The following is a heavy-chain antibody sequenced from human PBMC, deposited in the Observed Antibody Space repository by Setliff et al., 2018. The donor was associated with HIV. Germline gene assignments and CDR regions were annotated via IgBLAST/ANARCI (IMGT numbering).Heavy chain of an antibody. Sequence: GSGPTLVNPTQTLTLTCTFSGFSRTTSGVGVGWIRQPPEEALEWLAIIYLNDEKRYNLSLKSRLTVTKNTSKKEVVVTMTNMDPVDTATYYCAHNRDHSTGPYFYDYWGQGTRVTVSS. J-gene: IGHJ4*02. CDR2: IYLNDEK. CDR3: AHNRDHSTGPYFYDY. V-gene: IGHV2-5*01. D-gene: IGHD6-19*01. CDR1: GFSRTTSGVG.